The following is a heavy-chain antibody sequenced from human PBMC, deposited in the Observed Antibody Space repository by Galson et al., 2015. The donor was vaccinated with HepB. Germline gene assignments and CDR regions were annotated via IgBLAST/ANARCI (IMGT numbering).Heavy chain of an antibody. V-gene: IGHV3-48*02. Sequence: SLRLSCAVSGFTFSDYRMNWVRQAPGKGLEWISYISRSSIVIYYADFVKGRFTISRDNAKNLLYLQMNSLTDEHTAVYYCTRDFAEMATDYWGQGTMVTVSS. CDR3: TRDFAEMATDY. CDR1: GFTFSDYR. J-gene: IGHJ4*02. CDR2: ISRSSIVI. D-gene: IGHD5-24*01.